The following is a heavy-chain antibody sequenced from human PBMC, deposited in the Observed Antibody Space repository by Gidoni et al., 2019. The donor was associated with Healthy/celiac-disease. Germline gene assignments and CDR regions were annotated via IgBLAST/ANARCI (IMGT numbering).Heavy chain of an antibody. V-gene: IGHV4-34*01. D-gene: IGHD4-17*01. J-gene: IGHJ6*03. CDR1: GGSFSGYY. Sequence: VQLQQSGAGLLKPSETLSLTCPAYGGSFSGYYWCWIRQPPGTGLEWIGEINHSGSTNYNPSLKSRVTISVDTSKNQFSLKLSSVTAADTAVYYCARDYGGSYYMDVWGKGTTVTVSS. CDR3: ARDYGGSYYMDV. CDR2: INHSGST.